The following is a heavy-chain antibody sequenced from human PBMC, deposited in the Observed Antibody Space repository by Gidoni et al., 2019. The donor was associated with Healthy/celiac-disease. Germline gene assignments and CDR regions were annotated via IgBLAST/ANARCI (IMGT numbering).Heavy chain of an antibody. CDR2: IYYSGST. Sequence: QVQLQESGPGLVKPSETLSLTCTVSGGSSSSYYWSWIRQPPGKGLEWIGYIYYSGSTNYNPSLKSRVTISVDTSKNQFSLKLSSVTAADTAVYYCARHDYGDYQIFDYWGQGTQVTVSS. CDR3: ARHDYGDYQIFDY. V-gene: IGHV4-59*08. J-gene: IGHJ4*02. D-gene: IGHD4-17*01. CDR1: GGSSSSYY.